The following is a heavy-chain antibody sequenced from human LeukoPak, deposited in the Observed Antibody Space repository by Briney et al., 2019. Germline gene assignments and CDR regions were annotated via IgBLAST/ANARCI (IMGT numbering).Heavy chain of an antibody. Sequence: PSQTLSLTCAISGDSVSSNSAAWNWLRQSPSRGLEWLGRTYYRSKWYYDYAPSVKSRTSINPDTSKNQFSLQLNSVTPEDTAVYYCARIRFGGASDFDYWGQGTLVTVSS. CDR3: ARIRFGGASDFDY. CDR2: TYYRSKWYY. CDR1: GDSVSSNSAA. D-gene: IGHD3-10*01. V-gene: IGHV6-1*01. J-gene: IGHJ4*02.